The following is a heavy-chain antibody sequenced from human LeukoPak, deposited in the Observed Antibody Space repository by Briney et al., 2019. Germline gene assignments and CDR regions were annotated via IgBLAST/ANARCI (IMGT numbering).Heavy chain of an antibody. Sequence: SETLSLTCSISGGSISSGDHYWTWIRQPAGKGLEWIGRIDTSGSTNYNPSLKSRVTISVDTSKNQFSLRLNSVTAADTAVYYCARGRDGYNFLNRGEYYYFDYWGQGTLVTVSS. V-gene: IGHV4-61*02. J-gene: IGHJ4*02. CDR1: GGSISSGDHY. CDR3: ARGRDGYNFLNRGEYYYFDY. CDR2: IDTSGST. D-gene: IGHD5-24*01.